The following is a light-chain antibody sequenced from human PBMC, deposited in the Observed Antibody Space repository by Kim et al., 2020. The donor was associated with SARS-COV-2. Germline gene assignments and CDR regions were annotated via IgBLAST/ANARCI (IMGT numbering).Light chain of an antibody. J-gene: IGLJ2*01. CDR1: NIESKS. V-gene: IGLV3-21*04. CDR2: YDS. Sequence: APGKTASITCAGDNIESKSVHWYQQKPGQAPVLVISYDSDRPSGIPERLSGSNSDNTATLTISEVEAGDEADYHCQVWDSSSVHRVFGGGTQLTVL. CDR3: QVWDSSSVHRV.